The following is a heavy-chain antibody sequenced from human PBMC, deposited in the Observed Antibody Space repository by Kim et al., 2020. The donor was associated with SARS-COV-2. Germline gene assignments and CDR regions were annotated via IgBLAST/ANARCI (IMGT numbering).Heavy chain of an antibody. Sequence: GGSRRLSCAASGFTFSTYAMSWVRQAPGKGLEWVSAISGGGTRTYYADSVKGRFTISRDNSKNTLYLQMNSLRDEDTAVYYCAKALKPYFSQEAFDIWGQGTMVTVSS. J-gene: IGHJ3*02. CDR2: ISGGGTRT. CDR1: GFTFSTYA. D-gene: IGHD1-26*01. V-gene: IGHV3-23*01. CDR3: AKALKPYFSQEAFDI.